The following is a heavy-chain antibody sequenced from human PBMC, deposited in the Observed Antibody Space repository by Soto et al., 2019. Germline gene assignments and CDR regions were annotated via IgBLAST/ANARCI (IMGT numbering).Heavy chain of an antibody. Sequence: EVQVVESGGGLVQPGGSLRLSCVVSGLTFSDAWLNWVRLAPGKGVEWVGLIKSRSSADYAAPVKGRFTISRDDSQKNMYLQVNRLPADDTGVYYCIWESKCFSAWRWGLGTLVTVSS. CDR1: GLTFSDAW. D-gene: IGHD1-26*01. CDR3: IWESKCFSAWR. V-gene: IGHV3-15*07. J-gene: IGHJ4*02. CDR2: IKSRSSA.